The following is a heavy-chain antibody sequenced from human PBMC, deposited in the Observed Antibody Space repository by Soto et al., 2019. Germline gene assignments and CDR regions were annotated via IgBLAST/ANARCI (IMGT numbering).Heavy chain of an antibody. J-gene: IGHJ6*02. Sequence: QVQLVESGGGVVQPGRSLRLSCAASGFTFSSYAMHWVRQAPGKGLEWVAVISYDGSNKYYADSVKGRFTISRDNSKNTLYLQMNSLRAEDTAVYYCARDILRFYSYGTSYGMDVWGQGTTVTVSS. D-gene: IGHD5-18*01. CDR1: GFTFSSYA. CDR2: ISYDGSNK. V-gene: IGHV3-30-3*01. CDR3: ARDILRFYSYGTSYGMDV.